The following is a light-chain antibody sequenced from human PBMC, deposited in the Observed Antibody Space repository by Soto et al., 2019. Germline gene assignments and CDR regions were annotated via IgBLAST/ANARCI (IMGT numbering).Light chain of an antibody. V-gene: IGKV1-5*01. CDR2: DAS. CDR3: QQYNSYPIT. CDR1: QSISNW. Sequence: DIQMTQSPSTLPASVGDRVTITCRASQSISNWLAWYQQKPGKAPKLLIYDASSLESGVPSRFSGSGSGTEFTPTISSLQPDDFATYYCQQYNSYPITFGQGTRLEIK. J-gene: IGKJ5*01.